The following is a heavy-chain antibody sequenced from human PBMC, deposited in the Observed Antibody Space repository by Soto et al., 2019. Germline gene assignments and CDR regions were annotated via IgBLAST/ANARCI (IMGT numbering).Heavy chain of an antibody. Sequence: QVQLVQSGAEVKKPGASVKVSCKASGYTFTSYAMHWVRQAPGQRLEWMGWINAGNGNTKYSQKFQGRVTITRDTAASTAYMEQSSQRSEDTAVYYCAREEVSHYYGSGNLGGGFDPWGQGTLVTVSS. CDR2: INAGNGNT. CDR3: AREEVSHYYGSGNLGGGFDP. D-gene: IGHD3-10*01. J-gene: IGHJ5*02. V-gene: IGHV1-3*01. CDR1: GYTFTSYA.